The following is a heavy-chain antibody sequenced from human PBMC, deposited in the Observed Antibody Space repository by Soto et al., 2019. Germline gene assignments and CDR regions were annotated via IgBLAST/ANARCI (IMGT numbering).Heavy chain of an antibody. CDR3: GRILMNYYRLDY. CDR1: SASINSGDYY. J-gene: IGHJ4*02. CDR2: IYYSGST. Sequence: SETLSLTCTVSSASINSGDYYWSWIRQPPGKGLEWIGHIYYSGSTYYNPSLKSRAGISVDSSKSQVSLKLTSVTAADTAVYFCGRILMNYYRLDYWGQGALVTVSS. V-gene: IGHV4-30-4*01. D-gene: IGHD3-10*01.